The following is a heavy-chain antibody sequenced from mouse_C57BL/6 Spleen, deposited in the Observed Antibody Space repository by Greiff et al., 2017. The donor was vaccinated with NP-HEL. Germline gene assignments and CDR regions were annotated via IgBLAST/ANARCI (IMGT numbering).Heavy chain of an antibody. CDR3: LSMDWGYYYGSRDGY. J-gene: IGHJ2*01. CDR1: GFNIKDYY. V-gene: IGHV14-2*01. D-gene: IGHD1-1*01. CDR2: IDPEDGDT. Sequence: VQLQQSGAELVKPGASVKLSCTASGFNIKDYYMHWVKQRTEQGLEWIGRIDPEDGDTKYAPKFHGKATITDDPSSNTAYLQLSSLTSEDTAVYYGLSMDWGYYYGSRDGYWGQGTTLTVAS.